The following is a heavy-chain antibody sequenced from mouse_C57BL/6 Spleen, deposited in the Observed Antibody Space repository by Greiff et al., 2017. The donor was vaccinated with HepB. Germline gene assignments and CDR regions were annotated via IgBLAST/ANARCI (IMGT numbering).Heavy chain of an antibody. Sequence: EVKLVESGGGLVQSGRSLRLSCATSGFTFSDFYMEWVRQAPGKGLEWIAASRNKANDYTTEYSASVKGRFIVSRDTSQSILYLQMNALRAEDTAIYYCAREYFDVWGTGTTVTVSS. J-gene: IGHJ1*03. CDR3: AREYFDV. CDR2: SRNKANDYTT. CDR1: GFTFSDFY. V-gene: IGHV7-1*01.